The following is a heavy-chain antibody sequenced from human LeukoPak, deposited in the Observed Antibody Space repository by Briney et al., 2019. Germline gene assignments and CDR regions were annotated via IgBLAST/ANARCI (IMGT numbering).Heavy chain of an antibody. J-gene: IGHJ4*02. V-gene: IGHV3-23*01. CDR3: AKDLRVYYYDSSGYYDY. D-gene: IGHD3-22*01. CDR1: GFTFSSYA. CDR2: ISGSGGST. Sequence: GGSLRLSCAASGFTFSSYAMSWVRQAPGKGLEWVSAISGSGGSTYYADSVKGRFTISRDNSKNTLYLQMNSLRAEDTAVYYCAKDLRVYYYDSSGYYDYWGQGTLVTVSS.